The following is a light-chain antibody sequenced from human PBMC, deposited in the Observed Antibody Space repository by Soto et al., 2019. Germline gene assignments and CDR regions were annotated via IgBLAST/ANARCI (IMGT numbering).Light chain of an antibody. CDR2: NIS. CDR1: QSLVHSSGDTY. CDR3: MQSTQFPYT. Sequence: DIVMTQTPLSSPVTLGQPASISCRSSQSLVHSSGDTYLSWLQQRPGQPPRLLIYNISNRVSGVPERFSGSGAGTDFTLKISRVEAEEVGVYYCMQSTQFPYTFGQGTKLDIK. V-gene: IGKV2-24*01. J-gene: IGKJ2*01.